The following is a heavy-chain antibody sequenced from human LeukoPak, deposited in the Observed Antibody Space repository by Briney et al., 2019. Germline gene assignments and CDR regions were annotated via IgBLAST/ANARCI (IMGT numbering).Heavy chain of an antibody. V-gene: IGHV3-21*01. D-gene: IGHD4-17*01. CDR3: ARGHTAVTRHFDF. CDR2: ISSGSSAI. CDR1: GFTFTTYS. Sequence: PGGSLRLSCEASGFTFTTYSMTCVRQARGKGLEWVATISSGSSAIFSADALKGRFTIPRDDAKNVLYLDMNSLRAEDTAVYYCARGHTAVTRHFDFWGQGTLVTVSS. J-gene: IGHJ4*02.